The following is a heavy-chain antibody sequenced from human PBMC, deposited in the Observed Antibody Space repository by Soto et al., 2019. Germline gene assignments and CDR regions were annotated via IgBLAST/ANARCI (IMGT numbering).Heavy chain of an antibody. Sequence: SETLSLTCTVSGGSMCSGGYYWSWIRQHPGKGLEWIGYIYYSGSTYYNPSLKSRVTISVDTSKNQFSLKLSSVTAADTAVYYCSRDIRGGSSGYYQNWGQGTLVTVSS. V-gene: IGHV4-31*03. CDR2: IYYSGST. J-gene: IGHJ4*02. D-gene: IGHD3-22*01. CDR3: SRDIRGGSSGYYQN. CDR1: GGSMCSGGYY.